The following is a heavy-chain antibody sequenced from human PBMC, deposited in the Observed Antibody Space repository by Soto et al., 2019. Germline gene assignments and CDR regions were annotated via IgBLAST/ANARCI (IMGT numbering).Heavy chain of an antibody. V-gene: IGHV4-31*01. CDR3: AREFQSRFEP. J-gene: IGHJ5*02. CDR1: GGSISSSAHY. CDR2: LYYNGNT. Sequence: QVQLQESGPGLVKPSQTLSLTCTVSGGSISSSAHYWSWIRHHPGKGLEWIAYLYYNGNTIYNRSLKGLVTISVDTSKNQFPLRLSPESGADAGLNYCAREFQSRFEPWGQANLVTVSS.